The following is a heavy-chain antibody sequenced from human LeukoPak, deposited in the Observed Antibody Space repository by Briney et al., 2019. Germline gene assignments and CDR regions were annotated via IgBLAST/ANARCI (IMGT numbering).Heavy chain of an antibody. CDR3: ASTHNSSGWCAFDI. V-gene: IGHV4-34*01. CDR1: GGSFSGYY. D-gene: IGHD6-19*01. J-gene: IGHJ3*02. Sequence: SETLSLTCAVYGGSFSGYYWSWIRQPPGKGLEWIGEINHSGSTNYNPSLKSRVTISVDTSKNQFSLKLSSVTAADTAVYYCASTHNSSGWCAFDIWGQGTMVTVSS. CDR2: INHSGST.